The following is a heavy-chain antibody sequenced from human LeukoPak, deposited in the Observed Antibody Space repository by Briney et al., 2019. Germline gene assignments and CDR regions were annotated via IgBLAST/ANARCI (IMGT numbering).Heavy chain of an antibody. J-gene: IGHJ6*02. CDR3: ARGSYSSSWSPYYYGMDV. D-gene: IGHD6-13*01. CDR1: GGSFSGYY. CDR2: INHSGST. Sequence: SETLSLTCAVYGGSFSGYYWSWIRQPPGKGLEWIGEINHSGSTNYNPSLKSRVTISVDTSKNQFSLKLSSVTAAGTAVYYCARGSYSSSWSPYYYGMDVWGQGTTVTVSS. V-gene: IGHV4-34*01.